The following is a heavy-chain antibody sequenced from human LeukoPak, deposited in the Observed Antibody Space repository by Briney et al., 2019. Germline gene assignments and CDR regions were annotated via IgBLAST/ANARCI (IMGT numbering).Heavy chain of an antibody. D-gene: IGHD3-10*01. CDR3: ARVHMVRGVIHTSFDY. V-gene: IGHV4-38-2*02. J-gene: IGHJ4*02. CDR2: IYHSGST. CDR1: GYSISSGYY. Sequence: SETLSLTCTVSGYSISSGYYWGWIRQPPGKGLEWIGSIYHSGSTYYNPSLKSRVTISVDTSKNQFSLKLSSVTAADTAVYYCARVHMVRGVIHTSFDYWGQGTLVTVSS.